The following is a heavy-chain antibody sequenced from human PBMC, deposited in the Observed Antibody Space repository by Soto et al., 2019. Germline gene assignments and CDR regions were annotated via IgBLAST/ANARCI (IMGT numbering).Heavy chain of an antibody. V-gene: IGHV1-18*01. CDR2: ISAYNGNT. CDR3: ARALIWFGELSPLFDY. J-gene: IGHJ4*02. D-gene: IGHD3-10*01. Sequence: ASVKVSCKASGYTFTSYGISWVRQAPGQGLEWMGWISAYNGNTNYAQKLQGRVTMTTDTSTSTAYMELRSLRSDDTAVYYCARALIWFGELSPLFDYWGQGTLVTVSS. CDR1: GYTFTSYG.